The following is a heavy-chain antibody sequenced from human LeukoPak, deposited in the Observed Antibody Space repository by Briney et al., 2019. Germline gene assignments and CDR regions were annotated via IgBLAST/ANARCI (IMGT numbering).Heavy chain of an antibody. CDR1: GFIFSQYS. Sequence: GGSLRLSCAASGFIFSQYSINWVRQAPGKGLEWVSHIRSTGDTFHADSVKGRFTISRDNARNSLYLQMNSLRAEDTAMYYCARDAGNSGYGCDLWGQGTLVTVSS. CDR3: ARDAGNSGYGCDL. V-gene: IGHV3-48*01. CDR2: IRSTGDT. J-gene: IGHJ5*02. D-gene: IGHD5-12*01.